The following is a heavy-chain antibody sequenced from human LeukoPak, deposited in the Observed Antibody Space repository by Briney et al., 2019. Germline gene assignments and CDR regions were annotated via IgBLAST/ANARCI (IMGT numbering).Heavy chain of an antibody. V-gene: IGHV3-53*01. CDR2: IHGNGMT. CDR3: ARDVRLWAEVGSVYFDQ. J-gene: IGHJ4*02. CDR1: GFSVSGNY. Sequence: GGSLRLSCAVSGFSVSGNYMSWVRQAPGKGLEWVSLIHGNGMTDYVDSVKGRFTISRDNSKNTLYLQMNSLTADDTATYYCARDVRLWAEVGSVYFDQWGQGTLVIVSS. D-gene: IGHD6-13*01.